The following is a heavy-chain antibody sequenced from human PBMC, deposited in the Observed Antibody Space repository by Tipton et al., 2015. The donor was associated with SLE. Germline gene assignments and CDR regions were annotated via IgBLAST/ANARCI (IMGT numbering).Heavy chain of an antibody. J-gene: IGHJ4*02. Sequence: LRLSCTVSGGSNSSYYWSWIRQPPGKGLEWIGNIYYSGSPYYNPSLKSRVTISVNTSKNQFSLRLSSVTAADTAMFYCASGTLEWSHEPDYWGQGTLVTVSS. D-gene: IGHD3-3*01. CDR2: IYYSGSP. CDR1: GGSNSSYY. V-gene: IGHV4-59*12. CDR3: ASGTLEWSHEPDY.